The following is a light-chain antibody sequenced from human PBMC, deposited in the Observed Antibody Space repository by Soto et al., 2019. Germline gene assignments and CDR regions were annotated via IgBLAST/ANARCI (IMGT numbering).Light chain of an antibody. V-gene: IGKV1-5*01. Sequence: DIQMTQSPSTLSASVGDRVTITCPASQGIVRWLAWYQQKPGKAPKLLIYDASSLESGVPSRFSGSGAGTEFTLTISSLQADDYATYYCQHYYGFSRTFGQGTKVEIK. CDR1: QGIVRW. J-gene: IGKJ1*01. CDR3: QHYYGFSRT. CDR2: DAS.